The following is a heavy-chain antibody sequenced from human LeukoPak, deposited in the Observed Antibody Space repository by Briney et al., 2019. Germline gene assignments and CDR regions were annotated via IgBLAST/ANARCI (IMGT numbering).Heavy chain of an antibody. V-gene: IGHV3-48*04. CDR3: AKPLFYGDYVPTSFDY. CDR1: GFTFSSYS. Sequence: GGSLRLSCAASGFTFSSYSMNWVRQAPGKGLEWVSYISSSSSTIYYADSVKGRFTISRDNAKNSLYLQMNSLRAEDTAVYYCAKPLFYGDYVPTSFDYWGQGTLVTVSS. J-gene: IGHJ4*02. D-gene: IGHD4-17*01. CDR2: ISSSSSTI.